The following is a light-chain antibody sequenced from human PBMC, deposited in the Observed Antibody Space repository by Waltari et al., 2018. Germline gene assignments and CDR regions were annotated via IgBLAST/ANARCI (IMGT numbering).Light chain of an antibody. J-gene: IGLJ2*01. Sequence: QSAMTQPASVSGSPGQSITISCPGTSSDVGGHHYVSWYQQHPGEAPKLIIYAVSSRPSGVSPRFSASRSGNTASLTISGLRTEDEADYYCSSYSSVTNVVFGGGTKLTVL. CDR2: AVS. V-gene: IGLV2-14*01. CDR1: SSDVGGHHY. CDR3: SSYSSVTNVV.